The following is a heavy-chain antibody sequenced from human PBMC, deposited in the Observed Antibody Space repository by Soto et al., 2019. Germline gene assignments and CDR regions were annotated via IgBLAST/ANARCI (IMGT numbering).Heavy chain of an antibody. CDR2: ISSSGSTT. J-gene: IGHJ4*02. CDR1: GFTFSDYY. CDR3: ATTMVRGSPLTD. V-gene: IGHV3-11*01. D-gene: IGHD3-10*01. Sequence: PGGSLRLSCAASGFTFSDYYMSWIHQAAGKGLEWVSYISSSGSTTYYADSVKGRFTISRDNAKNSLYRQMNSLRAEDTAVYYCATTMVRGSPLTDWGQGTLVTVSS.